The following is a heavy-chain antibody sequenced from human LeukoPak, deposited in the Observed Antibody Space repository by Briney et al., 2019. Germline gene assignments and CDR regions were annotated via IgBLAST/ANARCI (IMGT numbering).Heavy chain of an antibody. CDR3: ARDRFTAPTYYYDSSGHQFDY. CDR2: IYYSGST. D-gene: IGHD3-22*01. J-gene: IGHJ4*02. V-gene: IGHV4-31*03. Sequence: SETLSLTCTVSGGSISSGGYYWSWIRQHPGKGLEWIGYIYYSGSTYYNPSLKSRVTISVDTSKNQFSLKLSSVTAADTAVYYCARDRFTAPTYYYDSSGHQFDYWGQGTLVTVSS. CDR1: GGSISSGGYY.